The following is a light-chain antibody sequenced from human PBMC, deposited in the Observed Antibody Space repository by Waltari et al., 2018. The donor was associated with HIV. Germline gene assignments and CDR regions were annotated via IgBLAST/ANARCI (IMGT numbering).Light chain of an antibody. CDR3: CSYAGRDTFVL. CDR1: SIVVGKFDS. CDR2: DVS. V-gene: IGLV2-11*01. Sequence: QSALTQPRSVPGPPGLSVTIPSTRSSIVVGKFDSVSGYQYHPAKAPKVMIFDVSKRPSGVPDRFSGSKSGNTASLTISGLQAEDEADYYCCSYAGRDTFVLFGGGTKLTVL. J-gene: IGLJ2*01.